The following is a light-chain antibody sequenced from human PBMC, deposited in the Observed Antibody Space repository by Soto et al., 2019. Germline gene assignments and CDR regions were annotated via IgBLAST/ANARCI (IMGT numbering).Light chain of an antibody. CDR2: EVS. Sequence: QSALTQPASVSGSPGQSITISCTGTSSDFGGYNYVSWYQQHPGKAPKLMIYEVSNRPSGVSNRFSGSESGNTASLTISGLQAEDEADYYCSSYTSSSTLVFGGGTKVTVL. J-gene: IGLJ2*01. CDR1: SSDFGGYNY. V-gene: IGLV2-14*01. CDR3: SSYTSSSTLV.